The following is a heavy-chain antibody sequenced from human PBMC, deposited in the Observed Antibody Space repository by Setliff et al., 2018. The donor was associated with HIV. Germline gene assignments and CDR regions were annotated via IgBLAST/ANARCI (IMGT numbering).Heavy chain of an antibody. J-gene: IGHJ4*02. D-gene: IGHD1-26*01. CDR3: AREGKEGATPFDY. V-gene: IGHV4-30-4*08. Sequence: PSETLSLTCTVSGGSISSGDYYWSWIRQPPGKGLEWIGYIYYNGSTYYNPSLKSRVTISVDTSKNQFSLKLSSVTAADTAVYYCAREGKEGATPFDYWGQGTLVTVSS. CDR1: GGSISSGDYY. CDR2: IYYNGST.